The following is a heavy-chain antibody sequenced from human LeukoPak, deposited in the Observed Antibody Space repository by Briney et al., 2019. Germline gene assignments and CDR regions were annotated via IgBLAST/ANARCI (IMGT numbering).Heavy chain of an antibody. Sequence: NPSETLSLTCTVSGGSISSYYWSWIRQPPGKGLEWIGYIYYSGSTNYNPSLKSRVTISVDTSKNQFSLKLSSVTAADTAVYYCARDYSSGGYSYKYYYMDVWGKGTTVTVSS. CDR3: ARDYSSGGYSYKYYYMDV. V-gene: IGHV4-59*01. D-gene: IGHD5-18*01. J-gene: IGHJ6*03. CDR1: GGSISSYY. CDR2: IYYSGST.